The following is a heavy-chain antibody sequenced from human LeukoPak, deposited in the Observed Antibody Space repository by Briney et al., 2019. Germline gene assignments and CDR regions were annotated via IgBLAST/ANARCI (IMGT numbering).Heavy chain of an antibody. D-gene: IGHD6-13*01. CDR1: GFTVSSNE. CDR2: ISSSSSYI. V-gene: IGHV3-21*01. CDR3: ARDSIIAAAGNDPNYYYYYMDV. J-gene: IGHJ6*03. Sequence: GGSLRLSCAASGFTVSSNEMSWVRQAPGKGLEWVSSISSSSSYIYYADSVKGRFTISRDNAKNSLYLQMNSLRAEDTAVYYCARDSIIAAAGNDPNYYYYYMDVWGKGTTVTVSS.